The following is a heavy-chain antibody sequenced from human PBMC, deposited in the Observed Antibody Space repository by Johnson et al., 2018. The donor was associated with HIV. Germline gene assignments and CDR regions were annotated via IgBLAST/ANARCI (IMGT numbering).Heavy chain of an antibody. CDR3: VRDHQP. D-gene: IGHD2-2*01. J-gene: IGHJ3*01. Sequence: VQLVESGGGLVKPGGSLRLSCAASGFTFSNAWMSWVRQAPGKGLEWVGRIKSKTDGGTTDYAAPVKGRFTISRDISKNTLYLQMNSLRGEDTAVYYCVRDHQPWGQGTMVIVSS. CDR2: IKSKTDGGTT. CDR1: GFTFSNAW. V-gene: IGHV3-15*01.